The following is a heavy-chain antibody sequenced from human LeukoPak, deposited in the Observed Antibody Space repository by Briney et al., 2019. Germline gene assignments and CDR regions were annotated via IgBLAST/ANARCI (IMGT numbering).Heavy chain of an antibody. CDR2: ISGSGGST. D-gene: IGHD1-26*01. CDR3: AKATVSRFPDYGMDV. J-gene: IGHJ6*02. V-gene: IGHV3-23*01. Sequence: SLPLSCPASGFTVIRNDVRWVRPPPAKGLAWVPPISGSGGSTYYADSVKGRFTISRDNSKNTLYLQMNSLRAEDTAVYYCAKATVSRFPDYGMDVWGQGTTVTVSS. CDR1: GFTVIRND.